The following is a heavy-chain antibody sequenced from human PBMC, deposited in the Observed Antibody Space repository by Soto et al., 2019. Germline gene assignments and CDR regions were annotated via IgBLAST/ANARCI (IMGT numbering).Heavy chain of an antibody. CDR1: GGTFSSYT. J-gene: IGHJ4*02. V-gene: IGHV1-69*02. D-gene: IGHD4-17*01. Sequence: QVQLAQSGAEVKKPGSSVKVSCKASGGTFSSYTISWVRQAPGQGLEWMGGIIPNLGIANYAKKFQGVVTITADKSTSTAYMELSSLRSEDTALYYCARNDDYGDYVSRDFDDWGQGTLVTVSS. CDR3: ARNDDYGDYVSRDFDD. CDR2: IIPNLGIA.